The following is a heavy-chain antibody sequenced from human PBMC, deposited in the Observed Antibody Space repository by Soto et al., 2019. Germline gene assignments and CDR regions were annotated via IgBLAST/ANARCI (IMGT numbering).Heavy chain of an antibody. D-gene: IGHD2-2*02. Sequence: SETLSLTGTVSGGSVSSDTHYWSWIRQPPGKRPEWIGFIYSSGSTNYNPSLKSRATMSVDTSKNQFSLKLRSVIVADTAVYHCARFVRSCSGTTCYTRADVWGQGTTVTVSS. CDR2: IYSSGST. CDR3: ARFVRSCSGTTCYTRADV. V-gene: IGHV4-61*01. J-gene: IGHJ6*02. CDR1: GGSVSSDTHY.